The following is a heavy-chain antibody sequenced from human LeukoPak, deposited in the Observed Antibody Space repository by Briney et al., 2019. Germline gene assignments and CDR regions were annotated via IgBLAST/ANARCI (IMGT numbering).Heavy chain of an antibody. D-gene: IGHD3-10*01. J-gene: IGHJ4*02. V-gene: IGHV4-39*01. Sequence: SETLSLTCTVSGGSISSSRYYWGWIRQPPGKGLEWIGNIYYSGNTYYNPSLKSRLTISVDTSRNQFSLKLSSVTAADTAVYYCARLADWEFYFDYWGQGTLVTVSS. CDR2: IYYSGNT. CDR3: ARLADWEFYFDY. CDR1: GGSISSSRYY.